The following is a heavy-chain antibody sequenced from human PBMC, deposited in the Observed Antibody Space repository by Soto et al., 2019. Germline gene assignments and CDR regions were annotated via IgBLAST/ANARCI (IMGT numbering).Heavy chain of an antibody. Sequence: SVKVSCKASGFTFTSSAMQWVRQARGQRLEWIGWIVVGSGNTNYAQKFQERVTITRDMSTSTAYMELSSLRSEDTAVYYCAASTIFGVAWANDYYYYMDVWGKGTTVTV. J-gene: IGHJ6*03. V-gene: IGHV1-58*02. CDR1: GFTFTSSA. CDR3: AASTIFGVAWANDYYYYMDV. D-gene: IGHD3-3*01. CDR2: IVVGSGNT.